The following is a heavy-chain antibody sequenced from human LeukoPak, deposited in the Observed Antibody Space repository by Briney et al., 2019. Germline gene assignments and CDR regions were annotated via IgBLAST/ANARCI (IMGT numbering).Heavy chain of an antibody. V-gene: IGHV1-46*01. Sequence: PGASVKVSCKASGYTFTKSYIHWVRQAPGQRLEWMGLINPGGDNTKYAQNFQGRVTMTSDTSARTVYMELSSLRSEDTAIYYCARIRDGYNDAYDIWGQGTVVTVPS. CDR3: ARIRDGYNDAYDI. J-gene: IGHJ3*02. CDR1: GYTFTKSY. D-gene: IGHD5-24*01. CDR2: INPGGDNT.